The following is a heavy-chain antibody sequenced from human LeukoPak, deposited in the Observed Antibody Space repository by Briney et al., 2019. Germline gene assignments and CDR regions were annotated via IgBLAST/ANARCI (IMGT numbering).Heavy chain of an antibody. V-gene: IGHV4-34*01. CDR2: XXXXGST. D-gene: IGHD3-10*01. CDR3: ARGPTRLYYYGSGSLRFDP. J-gene: IGHJ5*02. Sequence: SETLSLTCAVYGGSFSGYYWSWIRQPPGKGLXXXXXXXXXGSTNYNPSLKSRVTISVDTSKNQFSLKLSSVTAADTAVYYCARGPTRLYYYGSGSLRFDPWGQGTLVTVSS. CDR1: GGSFSGYY.